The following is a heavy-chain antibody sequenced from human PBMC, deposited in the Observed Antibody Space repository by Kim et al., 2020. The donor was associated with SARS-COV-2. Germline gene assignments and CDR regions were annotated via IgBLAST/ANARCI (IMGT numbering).Heavy chain of an antibody. D-gene: IGHD3-16*01. V-gene: IGHV4-31*03. Sequence: SETLSLTCTVSGGSISSGGYYWSWIRQHPGKGLEWIGYIYYSGSTYYNPSLKSRVTISVDTSKNQFSLKLSSVTAADTAVYYCARGDKAGTFDYWGQGTLVTVSS. J-gene: IGHJ4*02. CDR1: GGSISSGGYY. CDR2: IYYSGST. CDR3: ARGDKAGTFDY.